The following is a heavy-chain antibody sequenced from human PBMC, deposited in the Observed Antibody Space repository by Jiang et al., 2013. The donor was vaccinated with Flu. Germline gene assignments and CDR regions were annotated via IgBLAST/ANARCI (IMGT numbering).Heavy chain of an antibody. CDR2: VNPNSANT. V-gene: IGHV1-8*01. D-gene: IGHD4-11*01. J-gene: IGHJ5*02. CDR3: VRGRRISAWYSKDWFDL. CDR1: GYNFIPYD. Sequence: GAEVKKPGASVKVSCKASGYNFIPYDIHWVRQASGQGLEWMGWVNPNSANTGYAQKFQGRVTMTRNTSINTAYMELRSLTSEDMAVYYCVRGRRISAWYSKDWFDLWGQGTLVTVSS.